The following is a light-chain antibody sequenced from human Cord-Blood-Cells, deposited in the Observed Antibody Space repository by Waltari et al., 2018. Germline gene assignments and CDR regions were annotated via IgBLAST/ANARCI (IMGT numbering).Light chain of an antibody. Sequence: QSALTQPASVSGSPGQSITISCTGTSSDVGSYNLVSWYQQHPVKAPKFIIYEGSKRPSGFSNRFAGSKSGNTASLTISGLQAEDEADYYCCSYAGSSTWVFGGGTKLTVL. J-gene: IGLJ3*02. CDR2: EGS. CDR3: CSYAGSSTWV. V-gene: IGLV2-23*01. CDR1: SSDVGSYNL.